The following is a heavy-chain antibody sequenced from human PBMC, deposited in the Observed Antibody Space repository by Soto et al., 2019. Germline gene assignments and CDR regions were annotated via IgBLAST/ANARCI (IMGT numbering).Heavy chain of an antibody. D-gene: IGHD1-1*01. CDR1: GFSLNTNGVG. CDR3: AHRVGLQGNWNGGYFDF. CDR2: IYWDDDK. Sequence: QITLKESGPPRVRPTQTLTLTCTFSGFSLNTNGVGLGWIRQSPGKALERLALIYWDDDKRYSPSLRSRLTITKDTSGNQVVLTMTNMDPMDTATYYCAHRVGLQGNWNGGYFDFWGQGALVTVSS. V-gene: IGHV2-5*02. J-gene: IGHJ4*02.